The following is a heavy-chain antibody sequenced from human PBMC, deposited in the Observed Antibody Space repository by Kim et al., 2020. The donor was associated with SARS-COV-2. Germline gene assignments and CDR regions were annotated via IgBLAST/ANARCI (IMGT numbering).Heavy chain of an antibody. CDR2: INPSGGST. CDR3: AIVGYSYGSYYYGVDV. V-gene: IGHV1-46*01. J-gene: IGHJ6*02. CDR1: GYTFTSYY. D-gene: IGHD5-18*01. Sequence: ASVKVSCKAFGYTFTSYYMHWVRQAPGQGLECMGIINPSGGSTSYVQKFQGRVTMTRDTSTSTVYMELSSLRSEYTAVYYCAIVGYSYGSYYYGVDVWGHGTTVTVS.